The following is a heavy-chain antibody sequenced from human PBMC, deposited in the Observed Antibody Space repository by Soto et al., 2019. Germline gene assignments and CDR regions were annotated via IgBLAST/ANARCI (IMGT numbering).Heavy chain of an antibody. CDR3: AIGDMKTVTPGAFDI. V-gene: IGHV3-74*01. Sequence: GGSLRLSCAASGFTFSSYWMHWVRQAPGKGLVWVSRINSDGSSTSYADSVKGRFTISRDNAKNTLYLQMNSLRAADTAVYYWAIGDMKTVTPGAFDIWGQGTMVTVSS. D-gene: IGHD4-17*01. CDR1: GFTFSSYW. CDR2: INSDGSST. J-gene: IGHJ3*02.